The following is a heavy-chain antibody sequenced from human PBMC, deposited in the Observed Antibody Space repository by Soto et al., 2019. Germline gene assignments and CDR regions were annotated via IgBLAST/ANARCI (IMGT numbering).Heavy chain of an antibody. V-gene: IGHV4-4*02. CDR2: VYHSGSA. CDR1: GGYIDSSNW. Sequence: QVQLQESGPGLVKPSGTLSLTCAVSGGYIDSSNWWSWVRQPPGKGREWIGEVYHSGSANYNPSLRSRVTISVDRSKNQFSLNLTSVTAADTAVYYCAQRTYVKESRFAYWGQGTLVTVST. D-gene: IGHD3-10*02. CDR3: AQRTYVKESRFAY. J-gene: IGHJ4*02.